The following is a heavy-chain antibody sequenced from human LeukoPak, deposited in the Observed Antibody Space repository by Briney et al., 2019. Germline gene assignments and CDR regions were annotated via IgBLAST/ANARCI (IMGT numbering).Heavy chain of an antibody. CDR2: ISSSSSYI. J-gene: IGHJ6*02. CDR1: GFTFSSYS. Sequence: KPGGSLRLSCAASGFTFSSYSMNWVRQAPGKGLEWISSISSSSSYIYYADSVKGRFTISRDNAKNSLYLQMNSLRAEDTAVYYCARGYEFIAVAGTRQKYYYYGMDVWGQGTTVTVSS. D-gene: IGHD6-19*01. V-gene: IGHV3-21*01. CDR3: ARGYEFIAVAGTRQKYYYYGMDV.